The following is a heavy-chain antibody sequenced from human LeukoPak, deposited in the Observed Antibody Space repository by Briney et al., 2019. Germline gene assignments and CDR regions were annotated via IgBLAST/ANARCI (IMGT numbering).Heavy chain of an antibody. V-gene: IGHV1-69*06. J-gene: IGHJ6*03. CDR3: ARGGVRYFDWLLPTYYYYMDV. CDR1: GGTFNSYA. Sequence: ASVKVSCKASGGTFNSYAISWVRQAPGQGLEWMGGIIPIFGTTNYARKFRGRVTLTADKSTRTAYMELSSLRSEDTAVYYCARGGVRYFDWLLPTYYYYMDVWGKGTTVTISS. CDR2: IIPIFGTT. D-gene: IGHD3-9*01.